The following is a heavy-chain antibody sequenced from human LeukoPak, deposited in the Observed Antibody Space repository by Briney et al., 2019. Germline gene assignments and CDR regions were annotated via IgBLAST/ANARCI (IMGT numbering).Heavy chain of an antibody. Sequence: ASVKVSCKASGYTFTSYGISWVRQAPGQGLEWMGWISAYNGNTNYAQKLQGRVTMTTDTSTSTAYMELRSLRSDDTAVYYCARALYDFWSGYYTAFDYWGQGTLVTVSS. J-gene: IGHJ4*02. V-gene: IGHV1-18*01. CDR2: ISAYNGNT. CDR1: GYTFTSYG. D-gene: IGHD3-3*01. CDR3: ARALYDFWSGYYTAFDY.